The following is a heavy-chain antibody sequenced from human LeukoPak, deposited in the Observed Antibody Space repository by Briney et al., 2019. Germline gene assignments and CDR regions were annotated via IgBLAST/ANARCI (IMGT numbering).Heavy chain of an antibody. Sequence: SQTLSLTCTVSSGSISSGDYYWSWIRQPPGKGLEWIGYIYYSGSTYYNPSLKSRVTISVDTSKNQFSLKLSSVTAADTAVYYCARASPRDFWSGYYAFDIWGQGTMVTVSS. D-gene: IGHD3-3*01. CDR2: IYYSGST. V-gene: IGHV4-30-4*08. J-gene: IGHJ3*02. CDR3: ARASPRDFWSGYYAFDI. CDR1: SGSISSGDYY.